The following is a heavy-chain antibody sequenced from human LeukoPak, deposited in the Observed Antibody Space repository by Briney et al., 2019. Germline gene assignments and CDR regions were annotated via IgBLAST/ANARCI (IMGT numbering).Heavy chain of an antibody. V-gene: IGHV3-21*04. CDR1: GFTFSSYS. D-gene: IGHD3-22*01. Sequence: GGSLRLSCAASGFTFSSYSMNWVRQAPGKGLEWVSSISSSSSYIYYADSVKGRFTISRDNSKNTLYLQMNSLRAEDTAVYYCAKLGDDSSGYRFDYWGQGTLVTVSS. J-gene: IGHJ4*02. CDR2: ISSSSSYI. CDR3: AKLGDDSSGYRFDY.